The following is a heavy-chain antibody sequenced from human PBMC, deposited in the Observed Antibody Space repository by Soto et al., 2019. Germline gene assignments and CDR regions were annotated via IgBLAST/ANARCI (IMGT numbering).Heavy chain of an antibody. CDR1: GGTFSTNP. Sequence: QVQLVQSGAEVKKPGSSVKVSCKASGGTFSTNPISWVRQSPVQGIEWMGGTGSGTGPGNHAQKFQGRLTTTVDKSKSTVYMELSSLSSEDTDVYYCARRDRGGFYRYFASWGKGPLVTVSS. CDR3: ARRDRGGFYRYFAS. D-gene: IGHD2-21*01. J-gene: IGHJ4*02. V-gene: IGHV1-69*06. CDR2: TGSGTGPG.